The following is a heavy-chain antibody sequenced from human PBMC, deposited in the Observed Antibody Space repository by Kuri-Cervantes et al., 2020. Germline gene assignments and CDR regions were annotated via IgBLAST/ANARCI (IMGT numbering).Heavy chain of an antibody. V-gene: IGHV3-30-3*01. J-gene: IGHJ5*02. Sequence: GGSLRLSCGGSGFRFTSYAMHWVRQAPGKGLEWVAVISYDGGNKYYADSVKGRFTISRDNSKNTLYLQMNSLRAEDTAVYYCAREEAGDSFDPWGQGTLVTVSS. D-gene: IGHD2-21*01. CDR2: ISYDGGNK. CDR1: GFRFTSYA. CDR3: AREEAGDSFDP.